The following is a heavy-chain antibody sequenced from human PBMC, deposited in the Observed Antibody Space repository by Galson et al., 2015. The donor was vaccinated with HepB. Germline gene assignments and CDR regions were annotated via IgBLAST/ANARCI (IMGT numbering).Heavy chain of an antibody. Sequence: SVKVSCKASGGTFNSYAISWVRQAPGQGLEWMGGIIPIFSTANYAQNFQGRVTITADESTRTAYMELSSLRSEATAVYYCAAVVLLGYCSSTSCYGWFDPWGQGTLVTVSS. CDR3: AAVVLLGYCSSTSCYGWFDP. J-gene: IGHJ5*02. D-gene: IGHD2-2*01. CDR1: GGTFNSYA. V-gene: IGHV1-69*13. CDR2: IIPIFSTA.